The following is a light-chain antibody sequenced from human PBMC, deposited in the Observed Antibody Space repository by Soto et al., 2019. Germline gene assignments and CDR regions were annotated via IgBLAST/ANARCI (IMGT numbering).Light chain of an antibody. Sequence: QTVVTQEPSFSVSPGGTVTLTCGLSSGSVSARHFPSWYQQTPGQAPRTLIYNTNTRSSGVPDRFSGSILGNRAALTITGAQADDESDYYCVLYMRSGISVYGGGTKLTVL. V-gene: IGLV8-61*01. CDR3: VLYMRSGISV. CDR2: NTN. CDR1: SGSVSARHF. J-gene: IGLJ2*01.